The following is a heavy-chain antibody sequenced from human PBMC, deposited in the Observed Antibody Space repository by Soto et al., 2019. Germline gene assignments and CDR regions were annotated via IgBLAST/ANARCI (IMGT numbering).Heavy chain of an antibody. D-gene: IGHD6-19*01. Sequence: QVQLVQSGAEVKKPGASVKVSCKASGYTFTSYDIIWVRQATGQGLEWMGWMNPSTGNTDSAEKFQGRLTMTRNTYRSSGYMELSSLTFEDTAVYYCARGRIIVADWFDPWGQGTLVTVSS. V-gene: IGHV1-8*01. J-gene: IGHJ5*01. CDR3: ARGRIIVADWFDP. CDR1: GYTFTSYD. CDR2: MNPSTGNT.